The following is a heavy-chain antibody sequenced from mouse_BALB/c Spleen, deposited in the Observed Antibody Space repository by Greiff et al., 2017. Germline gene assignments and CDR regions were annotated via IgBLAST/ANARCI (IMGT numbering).Heavy chain of an antibody. CDR1: GFSLTSYG. J-gene: IGHJ4*01. Sequence: VKLVESGPGLVAPSQSLSITCTVSGFSLTSYGVHWVRQPPGKGLEWLGVIWAGGSTNYNSALMSRLSISKDNSKSQVFLKMNSLQTDDTAMYYCARVYGSSYRYYAMDYWGQGTSVTVSS. V-gene: IGHV2-9*02. CDR2: IWAGGST. CDR3: ARVYGSSYRYYAMDY. D-gene: IGHD1-1*01.